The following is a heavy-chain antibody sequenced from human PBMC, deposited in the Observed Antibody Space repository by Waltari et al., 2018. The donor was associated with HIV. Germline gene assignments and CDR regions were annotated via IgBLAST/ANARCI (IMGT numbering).Heavy chain of an antibody. J-gene: IGHJ5*02. CDR3: TKDPVTAVGNINWFDP. D-gene: IGHD6-13*01. CDR2: ISGSGDNR. Sequence: EVQLLEYGGGLVQPGGSLRPSCRASGFSFSIYPLHWVRHAPGKVLEWVSGISGSGDNRYYADSVKGRFTISRDNSKNKVFLQMKSLRPEDTAFYYCTKDPVTAVGNINWFDPWGQGTLVTVSS. CDR1: GFSFSIYP. V-gene: IGHV3-23*01.